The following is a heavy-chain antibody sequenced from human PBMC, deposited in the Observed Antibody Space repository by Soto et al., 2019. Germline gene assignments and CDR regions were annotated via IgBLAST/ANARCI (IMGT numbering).Heavy chain of an antibody. V-gene: IGHV3-64*01. CDR2: ISSNGGST. CDR3: ARGGYYDSSGYYYGY. J-gene: IGHJ4*02. D-gene: IGHD3-22*01. Sequence: EVQLVESGGGLVQPGGSLRLSCAASGFTFSSYAMHWVRQAPGKGLEYVSAISSNGGSTYYANSVKGRFTISRDNSKNTLYLQMGSRRAEDMAVYYCARGGYYDSSGYYYGYWGQGTLVTVSS. CDR1: GFTFSSYA.